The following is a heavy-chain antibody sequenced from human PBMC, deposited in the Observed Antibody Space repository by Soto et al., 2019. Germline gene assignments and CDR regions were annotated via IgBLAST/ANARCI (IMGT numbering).Heavy chain of an antibody. CDR1: GFTFSSYA. Sequence: PGGSLRLSCAASGFTFSSYAMSWVRQAPGKGLEWVSAISGSGGSTYYADSVKGRFTISRDNSKNTLYLQMNSLRAEDTAVYYSAKDLVGYCSSTSCYAYYGMDVWGQGTTVTVSS. CDR2: ISGSGGST. J-gene: IGHJ6*02. D-gene: IGHD2-2*01. CDR3: AKDLVGYCSSTSCYAYYGMDV. V-gene: IGHV3-23*01.